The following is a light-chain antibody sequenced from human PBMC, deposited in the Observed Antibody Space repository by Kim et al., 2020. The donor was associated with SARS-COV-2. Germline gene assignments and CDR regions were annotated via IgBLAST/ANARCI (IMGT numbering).Light chain of an antibody. J-gene: IGLJ1*01. CDR3: SSYLVSNHYV. CDR2: EVS. V-gene: IGLV2-8*01. CDR1: SSDVGGYNY. Sequence: GQSVTISCTGTSSDVGGYNYVSWYQQHPGKAPKLMVYEVSKRPSGVPDRFSGSKSGNTASLTVSGLQAEDEADYYCSSYLVSNHYVFGPGTKVTVL.